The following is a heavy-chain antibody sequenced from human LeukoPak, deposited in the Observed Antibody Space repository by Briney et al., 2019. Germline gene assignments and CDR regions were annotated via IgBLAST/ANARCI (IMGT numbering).Heavy chain of an antibody. CDR3: AKDRLVLRYFDWLSSGPMDV. V-gene: IGHV3-30*18. CDR1: GFTFSTYA. Sequence: PGGSLRLSCAASGFTFSTYAMSWVRQAPGKGLEWVAVISYDGSNKYYADSVKGRFTISRDNSKNTLYLQMNSLRAEDTAVYYCAKDRLVLRYFDWLSSGPMDVWGKGTTVTVSS. CDR2: ISYDGSNK. D-gene: IGHD3-9*01. J-gene: IGHJ6*03.